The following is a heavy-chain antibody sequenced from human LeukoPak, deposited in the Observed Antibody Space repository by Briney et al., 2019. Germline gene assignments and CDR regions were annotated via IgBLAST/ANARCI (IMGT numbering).Heavy chain of an antibody. CDR3: AREGYSSTSLDS. Sequence: SETLSLTCSVSGGSISTSSYNWGWIRQPPGKGLEWIASIYYIGTTFFNPSLKSRVTISVDTSKNQFSLKLSSVTTAGTAVYYCAREGYSSTSLDSWGQGTLVTVSS. CDR2: IYYIGTT. D-gene: IGHD6-6*01. V-gene: IGHV4-39*02. CDR1: GGSISTSSYN. J-gene: IGHJ4*02.